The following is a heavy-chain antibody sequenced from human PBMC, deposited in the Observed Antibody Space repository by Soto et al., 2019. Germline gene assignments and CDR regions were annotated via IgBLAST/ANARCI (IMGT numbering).Heavy chain of an antibody. D-gene: IGHD2-2*01. V-gene: IGHV1-69*01. Sequence: QVQLVQSGAEVKKPGSSVKVSCKASGGTFSSYAISWVRQAPGQGREWMGGIIPIFGTANYAQKIQGRVTITADESTSTAYRELSSLRSEDTAVYYCARELHQLRAWNWFDPWGQGTLVTVSS. CDR1: GGTFSSYA. CDR2: IIPIFGTA. CDR3: ARELHQLRAWNWFDP. J-gene: IGHJ5*02.